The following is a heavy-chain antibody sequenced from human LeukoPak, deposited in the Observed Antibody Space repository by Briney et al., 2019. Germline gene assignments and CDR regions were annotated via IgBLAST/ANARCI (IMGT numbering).Heavy chain of an antibody. CDR1: GGTFSSYA. D-gene: IGHD3-22*01. CDR3: ATTLLPTCYYDSSGYYNFDY. J-gene: IGHJ4*02. V-gene: IGHV1-69*06. Sequence: SVKVSCKASGGTFSSYAISWVRQAPGQGLEWMGGIIPIFGTANYAQKFQGRVTITADKSTSTAYMELSSLRSEDTAVYYCATTLLPTCYYDSSGYYNFDYWGQGTLVTVSS. CDR2: IIPIFGTA.